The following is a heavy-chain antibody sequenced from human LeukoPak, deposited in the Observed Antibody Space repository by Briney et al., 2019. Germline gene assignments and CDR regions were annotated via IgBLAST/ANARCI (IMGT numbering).Heavy chain of an antibody. CDR3: AKGPYYYDSVDLYFDY. CDR2: ISYDGSNK. V-gene: IGHV3-30*18. CDR1: GFTFSSYG. D-gene: IGHD3-22*01. J-gene: IGHJ4*02. Sequence: PGGSLRLSCAASGFTFSSYGMHWVRQAPGKGLEWVAVISYDGSNKYYADSVKGRFTISRDNSKNTLYLQMNSLRAEDTAVYYCAKGPYYYDSVDLYFDYWGQGTLVTVSS.